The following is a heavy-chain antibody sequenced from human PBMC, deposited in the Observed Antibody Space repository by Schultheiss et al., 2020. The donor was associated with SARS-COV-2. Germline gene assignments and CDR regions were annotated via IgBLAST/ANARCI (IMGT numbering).Heavy chain of an antibody. CDR2: IYSGGST. J-gene: IGHJ4*02. V-gene: IGHV3-66*02. Sequence: GGSLRLSCAASGFTVSSNYMSWVRQAPGKGLEWVSVIYSGGSTYYADSVKGRFTISRDNSKNTLYLQMNSLRAEDTAVYYCARPNSGSYWRHFDYWGQGTLVTVSS. CDR3: ARPNSGSYWRHFDY. CDR1: GFTVSSNY. D-gene: IGHD1-26*01.